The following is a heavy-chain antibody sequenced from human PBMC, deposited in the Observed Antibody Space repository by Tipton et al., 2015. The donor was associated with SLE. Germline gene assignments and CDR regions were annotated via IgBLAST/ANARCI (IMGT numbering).Heavy chain of an antibody. CDR3: ARLVTLSRIDF. Sequence: TLSLTCNVSVYSISSSHWWGWIRQPPGKGLEWIGHIYYGGTIYYNPSLKSRVTLLLDTSKNQFSLDLSSVTAADTAVYYCARLVTLSRIDFWGQGTLVTVSS. J-gene: IGHJ4*02. D-gene: IGHD2-21*02. CDR2: IYYGGTI. V-gene: IGHV4-28*05. CDR1: VYSISSSHW.